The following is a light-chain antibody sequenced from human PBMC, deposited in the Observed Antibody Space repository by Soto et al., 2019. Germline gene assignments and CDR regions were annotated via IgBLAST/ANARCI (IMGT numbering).Light chain of an antibody. V-gene: IGLV2-14*02. Sequence: LTQPASVSGSPGQSITISCTGTSSDVGRYNLVSWYQQHPGKAPKLMISEVSNRPSGVSNRFSGSKSGNTASLTISGLQAEDEADYYCSSYTSSSTLVFGTGTKVTV. CDR2: EVS. CDR3: SSYTSSSTLV. J-gene: IGLJ1*01. CDR1: SSDVGRYNL.